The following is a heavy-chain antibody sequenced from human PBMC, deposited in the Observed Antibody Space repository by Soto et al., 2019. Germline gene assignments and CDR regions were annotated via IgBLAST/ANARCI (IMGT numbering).Heavy chain of an antibody. J-gene: IGHJ4*02. CDR2: INQDGSNK. CDR1: GFTFSSYG. V-gene: IGHV3-7*01. Sequence: TGGSLRLSCAASGFTFSSYGMHWVRQAPGKGLEWVAHINQDGSNKYYVDSVKGRFTISRDNAKNSLYLQLNSLRADDTAVYYCARGPDETYRYTLAYWGQGALVTVSS. D-gene: IGHD3-16*02. CDR3: ARGPDETYRYTLAY.